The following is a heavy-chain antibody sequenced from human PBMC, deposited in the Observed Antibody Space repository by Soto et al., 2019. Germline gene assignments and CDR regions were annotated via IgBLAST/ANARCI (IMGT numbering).Heavy chain of an antibody. J-gene: IGHJ5*02. V-gene: IGHV4-59*01. CDR2: IHHTGST. D-gene: IGHD2-21*01. Sequence: SETLSLTCTVSAGSMNNYYWSWVRQPPGKGLEWIGYIHHTGSTNYNPSLKGRVTISVDTSKNQFSLKLTSATAADTAVYYCARGYYFDPWGQGTLVTVSS. CDR1: AGSMNNYY. CDR3: ARGYYFDP.